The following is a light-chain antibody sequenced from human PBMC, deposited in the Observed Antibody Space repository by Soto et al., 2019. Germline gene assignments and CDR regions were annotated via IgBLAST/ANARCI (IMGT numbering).Light chain of an antibody. CDR1: QSVSSK. Sequence: EIVMTQSPATLSVSPGERATLSCRASQSVSSKLAWYQQKPGQGPSLLIYGASTRATGIPARFSGSGSGTEFTLTISSLQSEDFAVYYCQHYSTSLWTFGQGTKVEIK. CDR3: QHYSTSLWT. V-gene: IGKV3-15*01. CDR2: GAS. J-gene: IGKJ1*01.